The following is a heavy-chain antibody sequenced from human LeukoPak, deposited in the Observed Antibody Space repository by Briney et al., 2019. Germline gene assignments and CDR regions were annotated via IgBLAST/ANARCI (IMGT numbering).Heavy chain of an antibody. J-gene: IGHJ4*02. V-gene: IGHV3-11*04. Sequence: LSLTCTVSGGSISSSNYYWGWIRQPPGKGLEWISYISSSGSTLYYADSVRGRFTISRDNAKNSLYLQMNSLRAEDTAVYYCARETDSTLFDYWGQGTLVTVSS. CDR3: ARETDSTLFDY. CDR2: ISSSGSTL. CDR1: GGSISSSNYY. D-gene: IGHD2-2*01.